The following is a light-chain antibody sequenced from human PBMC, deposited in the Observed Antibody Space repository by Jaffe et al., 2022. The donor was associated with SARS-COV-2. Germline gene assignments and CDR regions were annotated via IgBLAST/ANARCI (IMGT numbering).Light chain of an antibody. CDR2: AAS. J-gene: IGKJ4*01. CDR3: QQYGSSLALT. V-gene: IGKV3-20*01. CDR1: QSVSSTY. Sequence: EIVLTQSPGTLSLSPGERATLSCRASQSVSSTYLAWYQQKPGQAPRLLMYAASSRSTGIPDRFSGSGSGTDFTLTISRLEPEDFAVYYCQQYGSSLALTFGGGTKVEIK.